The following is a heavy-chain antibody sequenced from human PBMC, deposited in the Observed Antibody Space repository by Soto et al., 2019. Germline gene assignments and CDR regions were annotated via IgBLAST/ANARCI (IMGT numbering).Heavy chain of an antibody. J-gene: IGHJ4*02. CDR2: IYYSGST. CDR3: ARVYSGYTFDY. D-gene: IGHD5-12*01. Sequence: SETLSLTCTVSGGSISSYYWSWIRQPPGKGLEWIGYIYYSGSTNYNPSLKSRVTISVDTSKNQFSPKLSSVTAADTAVYYCARVYSGYTFDYWGQGTLVTVSS. CDR1: GGSISSYY. V-gene: IGHV4-59*01.